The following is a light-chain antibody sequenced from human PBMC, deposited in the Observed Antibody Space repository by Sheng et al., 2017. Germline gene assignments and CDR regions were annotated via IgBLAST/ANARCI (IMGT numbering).Light chain of an antibody. V-gene: IGLV4-69*01. CDR1: SGHSKND. CDR3: QTWATGIHL. Sequence: QVVLTQSPSASASLGVSVKLTCTLSSGHSKNDIAWHQQQPEKGPRFLMTLNSDGSFDKGDGIPARFSVSSSGAEHYLTISSLQSEDEAEYYCQTWATGIHLFGGGTKLTVL. CDR2: LNSDGSF. J-gene: IGLJ3*02.